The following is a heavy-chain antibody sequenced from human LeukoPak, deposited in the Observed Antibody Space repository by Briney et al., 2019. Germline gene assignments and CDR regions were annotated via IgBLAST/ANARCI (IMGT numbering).Heavy chain of an antibody. V-gene: IGHV4-4*07. J-gene: IGHJ4*02. CDR2: IYTSGST. CDR3: ASYPSSGPPLYYFDY. D-gene: IGHD3-22*01. Sequence: SETLSLTCTVSGGSISSYYWSWIRQPAGKGLEWIGRIYTSGSTNYNPSLKSRVTISVDTSKNQFSLKLSSVTAADTAVYYCASYPSSGPPLYYFDYWGQGTLVTVSS. CDR1: GGSISSYY.